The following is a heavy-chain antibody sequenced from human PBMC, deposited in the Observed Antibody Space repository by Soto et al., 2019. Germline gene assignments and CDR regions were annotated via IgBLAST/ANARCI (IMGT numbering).Heavy chain of an antibody. Sequence: QERLQESGPGLVKPSETLSLTCSVSGGSINGYYWNWIRQPPGKGLEWLGNVYFSGSTHYNPSLEARLTISVDKSKKQISLKLRSVTAADTAVYYCARQEAVPGTPFDSWGQGTLVSVSS. CDR3: ARQEAVPGTPFDS. V-gene: IGHV4-59*01. D-gene: IGHD6-19*01. CDR1: GGSINGYY. J-gene: IGHJ4*02. CDR2: VYFSGST.